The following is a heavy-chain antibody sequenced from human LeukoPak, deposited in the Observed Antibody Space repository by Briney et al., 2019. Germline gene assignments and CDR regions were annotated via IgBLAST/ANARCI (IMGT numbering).Heavy chain of an antibody. CDR1: GFTFSSYA. CDR3: ARDLPILSCSGGSCYSGGFDY. J-gene: IGHJ4*02. CDR2: ISYDGSNK. D-gene: IGHD2-15*01. V-gene: IGHV3-30*04. Sequence: GGSLRLSCAASGFTFSSYAMHWVRQAPGKGLEWVAVISYDGSNKYYADSVKGRFTISRDNSKNTLYLQMNSLRAEDTAVYYCARDLPILSCSGGSCYSGGFDYWGQGTLVTVSS.